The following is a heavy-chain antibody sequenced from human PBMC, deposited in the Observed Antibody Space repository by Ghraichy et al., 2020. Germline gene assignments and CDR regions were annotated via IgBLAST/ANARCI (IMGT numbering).Heavy chain of an antibody. V-gene: IGHV3-23*01. Sequence: LSLTCAASGFTFSSYAMSWVRQAPGKGLEWVSAISGSGGSTYYADSVKGRFTISRDNSKNTLYLQMNSLRAEDTAVYYCAKDRVGYYYDSSGYYGDFDYWGQGTLVTVSS. CDR2: ISGSGGST. J-gene: IGHJ4*02. CDR1: GFTFSSYA. CDR3: AKDRVGYYYDSSGYYGDFDY. D-gene: IGHD3-22*01.